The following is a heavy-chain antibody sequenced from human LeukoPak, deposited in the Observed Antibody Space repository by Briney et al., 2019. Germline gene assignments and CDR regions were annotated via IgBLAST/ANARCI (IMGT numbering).Heavy chain of an antibody. CDR1: GFTFSSYG. CDR2: IWYDGSNK. Sequence: GRTLRLSCAASGFTFSSYGMHWVRQAPGKGLEWVAVIWYDGSNKYYADSVKGRFTISRDNSKNTLYLQMNSLRAEDTAVYYCAKGPAAIHDYSYYMDVWGKGTTVTVSS. V-gene: IGHV3-33*06. D-gene: IGHD2-2*02. J-gene: IGHJ6*03. CDR3: AKGPAAIHDYSYYMDV.